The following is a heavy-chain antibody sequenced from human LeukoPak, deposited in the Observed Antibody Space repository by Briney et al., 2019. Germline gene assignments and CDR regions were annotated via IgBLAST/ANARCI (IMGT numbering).Heavy chain of an antibody. Sequence: GASVKVSCKVSGDTLTELSMHWVRQAPGKGLEWMGGFDPEDGETIYAQKFQGRVTMTEDTSTDTAYMELSSLRSEDTAVYYCATQYYYDSSGYYALDYWGQGTLVTVSS. CDR1: GDTLTELS. J-gene: IGHJ4*02. D-gene: IGHD3-22*01. CDR2: FDPEDGET. CDR3: ATQYYYDSSGYYALDY. V-gene: IGHV1-24*01.